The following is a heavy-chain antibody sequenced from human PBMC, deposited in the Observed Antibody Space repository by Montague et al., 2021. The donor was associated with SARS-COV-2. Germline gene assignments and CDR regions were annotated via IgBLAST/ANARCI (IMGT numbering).Heavy chain of an antibody. J-gene: IGHJ6*02. CDR2: IFYRGGT. D-gene: IGHD3-16*01. Sequence: TLSLTCTVSGGSISSGGYYWSWVRQPPGKGLDWIGYIFYRGGTYYNPSLKSRVSMSVDTSKIQFSLNLTSVTAADTAVYHCARANYYVMTSKAYAMDVWGQGTTVTVSS. V-gene: IGHV4-31*03. CDR3: ARANYYVMTSKAYAMDV. CDR1: GGSISSGGYY.